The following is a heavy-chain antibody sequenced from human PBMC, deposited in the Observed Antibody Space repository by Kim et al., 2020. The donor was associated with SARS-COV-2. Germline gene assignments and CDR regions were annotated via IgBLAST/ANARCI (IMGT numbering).Heavy chain of an antibody. J-gene: IGHJ4*01. CDR3: AKEFRRSCRGPTFYY. Sequence: GGSLRLSCVASGFTFSSSAMHWVRQAPGKGLEWVAVLSSDGGRKHYADSVKGRFTISRDNSKNTLYLQMNSLRDEDTAVYYCAKEFRRSCRGPTFYYWG. V-gene: IGHV3-30*04. CDR1: GFTFSSSA. D-gene: IGHD2-15*01. CDR2: LSSDGGRK.